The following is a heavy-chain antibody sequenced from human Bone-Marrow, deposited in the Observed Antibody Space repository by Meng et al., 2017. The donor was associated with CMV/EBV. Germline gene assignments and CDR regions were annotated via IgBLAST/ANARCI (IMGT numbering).Heavy chain of an antibody. Sequence: ASGYNFTSHGINWVRQATGQGLGWIRRMDPYSGKKDYAEKFQGRVTITRNTSIRTAYLELSSLRSEDTAFYYCARRGYSNDWYPFDYWGQGTLVTVSS. J-gene: IGHJ4*02. CDR1: GYNFTSHG. CDR2: MDPYSGKK. CDR3: ARRGYSNDWYPFDY. D-gene: IGHD6-19*01. V-gene: IGHV1-8*03.